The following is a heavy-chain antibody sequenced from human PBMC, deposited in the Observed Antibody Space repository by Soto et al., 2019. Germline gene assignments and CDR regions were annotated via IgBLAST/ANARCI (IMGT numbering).Heavy chain of an antibody. D-gene: IGHD3-16*02. CDR1: GGSISSGDYY. V-gene: IGHV4-30-4*01. Sequence: QVQLQESGPGLVKPSQTLSLTCTVSGGSISSGDYYWSWIRQPPGKGLEWIGYIYYSGSTYYNPSLQSRVTISVDTSKDQFSLKLSSVTAADTAVYYCARSEGFGGVIGYLDYWGQGTLVTVSS. J-gene: IGHJ4*02. CDR2: IYYSGST. CDR3: ARSEGFGGVIGYLDY.